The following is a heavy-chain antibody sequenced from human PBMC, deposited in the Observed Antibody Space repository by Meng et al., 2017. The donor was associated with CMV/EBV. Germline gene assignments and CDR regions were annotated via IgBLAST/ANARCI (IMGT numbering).Heavy chain of an antibody. CDR2: ISSSSSYI. D-gene: IGHD3-3*01. CDR1: GFTFSSYS. V-gene: IGHV3-21*01. J-gene: IGHJ6*02. Sequence: GESLKISCAASGFTFSSYSMNWVRQAPGKGLEWVSSISSSSSYIYYADSVKGRFTISRDNAKNSLYLQMNSLRAEDTAVYYCARDCRVTIFGSHYYGMDVWGQGTTVTVSS. CDR3: ARDCRVTIFGSHYYGMDV.